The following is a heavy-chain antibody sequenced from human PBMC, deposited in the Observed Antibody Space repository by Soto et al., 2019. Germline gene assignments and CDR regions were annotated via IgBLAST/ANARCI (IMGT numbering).Heavy chain of an antibody. J-gene: IGHJ6*02. D-gene: IGHD6-13*01. Sequence: GASVKVSCKASGYTFTGYYMHWVRQAPGQGLEWMGWINPNSGGTNYAQKFQGRVTMTRDTSISTAYMELSRLRSDDTAVYYCAREGYSSSWTDYYYYGMDVWGQGTTVTVSS. CDR3: AREGYSSSWTDYYYYGMDV. V-gene: IGHV1-2*02. CDR1: GYTFTGYY. CDR2: INPNSGGT.